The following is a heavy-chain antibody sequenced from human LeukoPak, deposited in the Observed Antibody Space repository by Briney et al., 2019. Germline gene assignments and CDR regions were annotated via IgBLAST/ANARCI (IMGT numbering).Heavy chain of an antibody. D-gene: IGHD3-16*02. Sequence: PGGSLRLSCAASGFTFSNYDIHWVRQVTGKRLEWVSSIDTAGNTYYADSVKGRFILSRENVKTSVYLQVDSLGAGDTAVYYCTRERVGVGRLSDLDYWGQGTLVTVSS. CDR1: GFTFSNYD. CDR3: TRERVGVGRLSDLDY. CDR2: IDTAGNT. V-gene: IGHV3-13*04. J-gene: IGHJ4*02.